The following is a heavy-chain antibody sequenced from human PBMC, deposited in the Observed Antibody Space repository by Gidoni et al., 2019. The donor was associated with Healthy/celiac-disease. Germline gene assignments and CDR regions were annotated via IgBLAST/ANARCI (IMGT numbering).Heavy chain of an antibody. CDR3: ARAKDIVVVPAGGPNWFDP. CDR2: SYYSVST. D-gene: IGHD2-2*01. J-gene: IGHJ5*02. Sequence: QLQLQESGPGLVKPSETLSLPCTVPGGSISSSSYYWCWIRQPPGKGREWIGTSYYSVSTYYNPSLKSRVTISVDTSKNQFSLKLSSVTAADTAVYYCARAKDIVVVPAGGPNWFDPWGQGTLVPVSS. V-gene: IGHV4-39*01. CDR1: GGSISSSSYY.